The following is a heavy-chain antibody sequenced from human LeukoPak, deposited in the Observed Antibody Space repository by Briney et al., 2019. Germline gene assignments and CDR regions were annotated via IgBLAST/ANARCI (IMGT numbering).Heavy chain of an antibody. V-gene: IGHV1-2*02. D-gene: IGHD6-13*01. CDR3: ARDPIAAAGTIGMGDY. J-gene: IGHJ4*02. CDR1: GYTFTGYY. CDR2: INPNSGGT. Sequence: ASVKVSCKASGYTFTGYYMHWVRQAPGQGLEWMGWINPNSGGTNYAQKFQGRVTMTRDTSIGTAYMELSRLRSDDTAVYYCARDPIAAAGTIGMGDYWGQGTLVTVSS.